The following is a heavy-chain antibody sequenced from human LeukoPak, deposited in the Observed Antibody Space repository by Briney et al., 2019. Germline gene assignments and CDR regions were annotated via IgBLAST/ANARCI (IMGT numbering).Heavy chain of an antibody. CDR2: IIPIFGTP. D-gene: IGHD6-6*01. CDR3: ARAPLYSSSSYYYYYYMDV. J-gene: IGHJ6*03. V-gene: IGHV1-69*05. CDR1: GYTFTGYY. Sequence: ASVKVSCKTSGYTFTGYYIHWVRQAPGQGLEWMGGIIPIFGTPNYAQKFQGRVTITTDESTSTAYMELSSLRSDDTAVYYCARAPLYSSSSYYYYYYMDVWGKGTTVTVSS.